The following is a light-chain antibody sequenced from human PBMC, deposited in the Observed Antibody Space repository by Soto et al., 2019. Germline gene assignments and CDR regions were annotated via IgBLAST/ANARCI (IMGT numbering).Light chain of an antibody. CDR1: QSVSSYY. J-gene: IGKJ1*01. V-gene: IGKV3-20*01. CDR2: AAS. Sequence: EIVLTQSPGTRSLSPGERATLSCRASQSVSSYYLAWYQQKPGQAPRLLIYAASSRATGIPDRFSGGGSGTDFTLTISRLEPEDFAVYYCQQCGSSPWTFGQGTKVDI. CDR3: QQCGSSPWT.